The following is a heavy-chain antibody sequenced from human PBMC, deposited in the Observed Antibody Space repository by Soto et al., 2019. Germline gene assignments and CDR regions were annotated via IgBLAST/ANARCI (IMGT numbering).Heavy chain of an antibody. D-gene: IGHD3-10*01. V-gene: IGHV3-30-3*01. J-gene: IGHJ6*02. CDR1: GFTFSSYA. CDR3: ARDLILTNKVYYYYGMDV. CDR2: ISYDGSNK. Sequence: GGSLRLSCAASGFTFSSYAMHWVRQAPGKGLEWVAVISYDGSNKYYADSVKGRFTISRDNSKNTLYLQMNSLRAEDTAVYYCARDLILTNKVYYYYGMDVWGQGTTVTVSS.